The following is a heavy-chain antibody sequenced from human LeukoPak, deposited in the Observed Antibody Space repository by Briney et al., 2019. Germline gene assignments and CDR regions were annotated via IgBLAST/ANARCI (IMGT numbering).Heavy chain of an antibody. Sequence: SETLSLTCTVFGGSFTDYFWTWIRHSPGKGLEWIGEINDYTGDTKYNPSLNSRVSISLEKSKNQFSLELRSVTAADTAVYYCARGDYQGFDPWGQGTLVTVSS. J-gene: IGHJ5*02. D-gene: IGHD3-16*01. CDR2: INDYTGDT. CDR1: GGSFTDYF. V-gene: IGHV4-34*01. CDR3: ARGDYQGFDP.